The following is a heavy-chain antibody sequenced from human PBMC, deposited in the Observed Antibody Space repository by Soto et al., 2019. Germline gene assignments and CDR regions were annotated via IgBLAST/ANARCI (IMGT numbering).Heavy chain of an antibody. J-gene: IGHJ4*02. CDR3: ANADYASSALSPAPCHS. Sequence: ASECTLGREARCWGRQAQGKGLEWVSAISGSGGSTYYADSVKGRFTISRDNSKNTLYLQMNSLRAEDTAVYYCANADYASSALSPAPCHSWGPGLLVSV. CDR2: ISGSGGST. V-gene: IGHV3-23*01. CDR1: ECTLGREA. D-gene: IGHD3-22*01.